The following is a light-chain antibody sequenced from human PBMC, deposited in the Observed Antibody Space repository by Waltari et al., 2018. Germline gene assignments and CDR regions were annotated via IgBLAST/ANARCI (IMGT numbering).Light chain of an antibody. CDR3: AAWDDSLNGVI. V-gene: IGLV1-44*01. CDR2: TND. CDR1: SSTIGSNA. J-gene: IGLJ2*01. Sequence: QSVLTQPPSASGTPGQRVTISCSGRSSTIGSNAVTWYHQSPGAAPKPLIYTNDQRPSGVPDRFSGSKSGTSASLAISGLQSEDEADYYCAAWDDSLNGVIFGGGTKLTVL.